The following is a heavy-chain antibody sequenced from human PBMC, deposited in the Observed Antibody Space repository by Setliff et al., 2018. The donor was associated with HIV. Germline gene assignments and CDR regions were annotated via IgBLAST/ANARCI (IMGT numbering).Heavy chain of an antibody. Sequence: GASVKVSCKASGYSFTTHDINWVRQSPGQGLEWMGWMDPDSGNTFYAQKFKGRVTMTRDTSTNTAYMELSSLTSDDTAVYFCARGSMIMVMFILVSAFDIWGQGALVTVSS. CDR2: MDPDSGNT. J-gene: IGHJ3*02. CDR1: GYSFTTHD. CDR3: ARGSMIMVMFILVSAFDI. V-gene: IGHV1-8*02. D-gene: IGHD2-21*01.